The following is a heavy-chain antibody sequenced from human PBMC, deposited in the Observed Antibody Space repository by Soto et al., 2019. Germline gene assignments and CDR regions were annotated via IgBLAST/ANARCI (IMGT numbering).Heavy chain of an antibody. CDR3: ATEVVEAAGSDY. CDR1: GFTFSSYA. J-gene: IGHJ4*02. V-gene: IGHV3-30-3*01. D-gene: IGHD2-15*01. CDR2: ITSDGSSK. Sequence: QVQLVESGGGVVQPGRSLSLSCAASGFTFSSYAIHWVRQAPGKGLEWVAGITSDGSSKYYTDSVKGRFTISRDNSQNTVFLQMNSLRAEDTAVYYCATEVVEAAGSDYWGQGTLVTVSS.